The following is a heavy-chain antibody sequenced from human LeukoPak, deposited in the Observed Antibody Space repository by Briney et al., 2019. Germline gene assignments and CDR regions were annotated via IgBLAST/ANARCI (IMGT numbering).Heavy chain of an antibody. D-gene: IGHD2-8*01. CDR3: AKDQGNGYYYYYMDV. V-gene: IGHV3-23*01. CDR2: ISSSGGST. CDR1: GLTFSSHA. J-gene: IGHJ6*03. Sequence: GGSLRLSCAASGLTFSSHAMSWVRQAPGKGLEWVSGISSSGGSTYYADSVKGRFTISRDNSKNTLYLQMNSLRVEDTAVYYCAKDQGNGYYYYYMDVWGKGTTVTVSS.